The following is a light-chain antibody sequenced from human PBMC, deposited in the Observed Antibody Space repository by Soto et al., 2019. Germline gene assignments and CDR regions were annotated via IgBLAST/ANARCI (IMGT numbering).Light chain of an antibody. CDR2: EVV. J-gene: IGLJ1*01. Sequence: QSALTQPPSASGSPGQSVTISCTGTKNDIGVYDFVSWYQHHPGKAPRLIIYEVVRRPSGVPDRFSGSKSGNTASLTVSGLQAADEAAYFCKSYAGSNTYVFGSGTKVTVL. V-gene: IGLV2-8*01. CDR1: KNDIGVYDF. CDR3: KSYAGSNTYV.